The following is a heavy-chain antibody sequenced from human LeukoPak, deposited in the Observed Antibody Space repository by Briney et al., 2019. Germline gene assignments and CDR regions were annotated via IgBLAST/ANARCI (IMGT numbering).Heavy chain of an antibody. CDR3: AREGIAAAGTVHWFHP. J-gene: IGHJ5*02. Sequence: SVKVSCKASVGTFSSYAISWVRQAPGQGLEWMGRIIPIFGTVKYAQKFQGRVTITTDESTSTAYMELSSLRTEDTAVYYRAREGIAAAGTVHWFHPWAQGTLVTVSS. V-gene: IGHV1-69*05. D-gene: IGHD6-13*01. CDR1: VGTFSSYA. CDR2: IIPIFGTV.